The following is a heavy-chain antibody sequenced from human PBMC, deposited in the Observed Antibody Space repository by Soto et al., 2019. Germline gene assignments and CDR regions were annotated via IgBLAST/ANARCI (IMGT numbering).Heavy chain of an antibody. CDR2: ISAYNGNT. D-gene: IGHD4-4*01. V-gene: IGHV1-18*01. J-gene: IGHJ6*02. CDR1: GYTFTSYG. CDR3: ARGGKNLHTPATGYGMDV. Sequence: ASVKVSCKASGYTFTSYGISWVRQAPGQGLEWMGWISAYNGNTNYAQKPQGRVTMTTDTSTSTAYMELRSLRSDDTAVYYCARGGKNLHTPATGYGMDVWGQGTTVTVSS.